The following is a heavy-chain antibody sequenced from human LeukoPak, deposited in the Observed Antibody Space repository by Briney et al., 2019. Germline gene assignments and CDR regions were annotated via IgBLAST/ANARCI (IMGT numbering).Heavy chain of an antibody. CDR3: TTGGADTGRVDI. D-gene: IGHD1-1*01. CDR1: GYTFSDGW. J-gene: IGHJ3*02. CDR2: IKSKVDGETT. V-gene: IGHV3-15*01. Sequence: PGGSLRLSCAASGYTFSDGWMSWIRQAPGKGLEWVGLIKSKVDGETTDYAAPVKGRFTISRDDSKHTLYLQMNSLKIEDTAVYYCTTGGADTGRVDIWGQGRKFTVSS.